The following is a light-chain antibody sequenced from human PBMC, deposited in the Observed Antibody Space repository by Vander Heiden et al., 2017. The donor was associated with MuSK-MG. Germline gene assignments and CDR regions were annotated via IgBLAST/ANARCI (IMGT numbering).Light chain of an antibody. CDR1: KLGGKF. J-gene: IGLJ2*01. Sequence: SYELTQPPSVSVSPVQTASITCPGAKLGGKFSTWYQQRPGQSSLLVISQDKQRPPGLPECFSCSNSAATATLTISETEAVDEDYYYSQEWNFNTVVFGGGTRLTVL. CDR2: QDK. CDR3: QEWNFNTVV. V-gene: IGLV3-1*01.